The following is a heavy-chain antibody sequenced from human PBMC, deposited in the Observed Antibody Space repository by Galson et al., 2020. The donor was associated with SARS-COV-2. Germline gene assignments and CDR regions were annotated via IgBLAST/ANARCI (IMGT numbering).Heavy chain of an antibody. V-gene: IGHV3-21*01. CDR3: ATIAAAGTLYYYYGMDV. CDR1: GFTFSSYS. J-gene: IGHJ6*02. Sequence: GGSRLSCAASGFTFSSYSMNWVRQAPGKGLEWVSSISSSSSYIYYADSVKGRFTISRDNAKNSLYLQMNSLRAEDTAVYYCATIAAAGTLYYYYGMDVWGQGTTVTVSS. CDR2: ISSSSSYI. D-gene: IGHD6-13*01.